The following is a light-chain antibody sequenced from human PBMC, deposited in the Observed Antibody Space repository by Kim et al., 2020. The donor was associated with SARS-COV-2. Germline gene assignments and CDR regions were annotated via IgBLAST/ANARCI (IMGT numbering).Light chain of an antibody. CDR1: QSVGSSY. CDR3: QQYGSSRT. V-gene: IGKV3-20*01. J-gene: IGKJ5*01. CDR2: GAS. Sequence: LSPGERATLSCRASQSVGSSYLAWYQQKPGQAPRLLIYGASSRATGIPDRFSGSGSGTDFTLTISRLGPEDFAVHYCQQYGSSRTFGQGTRLEIK.